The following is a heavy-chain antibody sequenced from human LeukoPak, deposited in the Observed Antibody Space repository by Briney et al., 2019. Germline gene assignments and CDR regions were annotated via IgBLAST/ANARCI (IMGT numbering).Heavy chain of an antibody. CDR1: GLTFSSYA. D-gene: IGHD2/OR15-2a*01. CDR3: ARSGTGGYYFDYYFDY. V-gene: IGHV3-23*01. Sequence: QAGGSLRLSCAASGLTFSSYAMSWVRQAPGKGLEWVSAISGSGGSTYYADSVKGRFTISRDNSKNTLYLQMNSLRAEDTAVYYCARSGTGGYYFDYYFDYWGQGTLVTVSS. J-gene: IGHJ4*02. CDR2: ISGSGGST.